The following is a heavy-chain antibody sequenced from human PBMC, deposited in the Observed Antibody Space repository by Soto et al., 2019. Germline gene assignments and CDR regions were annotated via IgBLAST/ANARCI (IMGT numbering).Heavy chain of an antibody. J-gene: IGHJ4*02. CDR1: GDTFNFYS. V-gene: IGHV1-69*02. CDR3: ASSYGSGYRAFDY. CDR2: VNAIVSMS. D-gene: IGHD3-10*01. Sequence: QVQLVQSGAEVKRPGSSVKVSCKASGDTFNFYSINWVRQAPGLGLEWMGRVNAIVSMSNYAQKFKGRVTMTADKSTSTASMALSRLRSEDTAIYYCASSYGSGYRAFDYWGQGALVTVSS.